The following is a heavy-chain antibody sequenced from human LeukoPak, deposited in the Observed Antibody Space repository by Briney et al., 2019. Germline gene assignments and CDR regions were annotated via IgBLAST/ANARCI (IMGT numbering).Heavy chain of an antibody. V-gene: IGHV3-7*01. Sequence: GGSLRLSCAASGFTFNIFWMSWVRQAPGKGLEGVADIKEDGGEKYYVDSVKGRFTISRDNAKNSLYLQMNSLRAEDTAVYYCARDAHLSYASGFDYWGQGILVTVSS. J-gene: IGHJ4*02. CDR3: ARDAHLSYASGFDY. D-gene: IGHD3-10*01. CDR1: GFTFNIFW. CDR2: IKEDGGEK.